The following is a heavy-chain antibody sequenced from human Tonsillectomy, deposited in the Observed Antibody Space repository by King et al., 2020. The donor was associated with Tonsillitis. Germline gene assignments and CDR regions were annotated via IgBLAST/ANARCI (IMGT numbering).Heavy chain of an antibody. V-gene: IGHV3-48*01. D-gene: IGHD5-12*01. J-gene: IGHJ3*02. Sequence: VQLVESGGGLVQPGGSLRLSCAASGFTFSSYSMNWVRQAPGKGLEWVSYISSSSSTIYYADSVKGRFTISRDNAKNSLYLQMNSLRAEDTAVYYCAGGYSDEVAFDIWGQGTMVTVSS. CDR2: ISSSSSTI. CDR1: GFTFSSYS. CDR3: AGGYSDEVAFDI.